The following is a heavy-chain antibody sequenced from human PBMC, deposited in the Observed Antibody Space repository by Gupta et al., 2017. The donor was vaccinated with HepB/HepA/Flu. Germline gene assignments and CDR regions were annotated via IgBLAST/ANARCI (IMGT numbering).Heavy chain of an antibody. Sequence: QEQLVQSGAAVKKPGASVKVSCQASGYNFINYFIHWVRQAPGQGLEWMGVIIPTSGGTTYADKFQGRVTMTRDTSTSTVFMELSSLQTEDTAVYYGARRQRGSNSAFDIWGRGTMVTVSS. CDR1: GYNFINYF. V-gene: IGHV1-46*01. D-gene: IGHD6-13*01. CDR2: IIPTSGGT. J-gene: IGHJ3*02. CDR3: ARRQRGSNSAFDI.